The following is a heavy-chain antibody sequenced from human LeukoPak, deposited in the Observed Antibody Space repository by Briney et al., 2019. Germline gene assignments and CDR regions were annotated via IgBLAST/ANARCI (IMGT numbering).Heavy chain of an antibody. D-gene: IGHD6-13*01. CDR2: ISRSSSYI. CDR1: GFTFSSYR. CDR3: AKDREPSSSWSSGWLFDY. V-gene: IGHV3-21*04. J-gene: IGHJ4*02. Sequence: PGGSLRLSCAASGFTFSSYRLNWVRQAPGKGLEWVSSISRSSSYINYVDSVKGRFTISRDNSKNSLYLQMNSLRTEDTALYYCAKDREPSSSWSSGWLFDYWGQGTLVTVSS.